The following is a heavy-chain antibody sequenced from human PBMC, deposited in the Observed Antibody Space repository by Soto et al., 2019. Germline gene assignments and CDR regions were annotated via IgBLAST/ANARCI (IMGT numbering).Heavy chain of an antibody. CDR2: IYYSGST. D-gene: IGHD3-3*01. CDR1: GDFISSYY. J-gene: IGHJ4*02. Sequence: RTDSSSLTCTVSGDFISSYYRSWIRQPPGKGLEWIGYIYYSGSTNYNPSLKSRVTISVDTSKNQFSLKPSSVTAADTAVYYCAILDFCSGYLDYCGQGPLVTVSS. V-gene: IGHV4-59*07. CDR3: AILDFCSGYLDY.